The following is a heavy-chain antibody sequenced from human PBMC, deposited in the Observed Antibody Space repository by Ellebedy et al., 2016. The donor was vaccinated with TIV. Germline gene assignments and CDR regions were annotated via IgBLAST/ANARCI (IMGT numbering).Heavy chain of an antibody. CDR3: AKSGYYYDSSGVGYFQH. J-gene: IGHJ1*01. Sequence: SLKISXAASGFTFDDYAMHWVRQAPGKGLEWVSGISWNSGSIGYADSVKGRFTISRDNAKNSLYLQMNSLRAEDTALYYCAKSGYYYDSSGVGYFQHWGQGTLVTVFS. CDR1: GFTFDDYA. CDR2: ISWNSGSI. V-gene: IGHV3-9*01. D-gene: IGHD3-22*01.